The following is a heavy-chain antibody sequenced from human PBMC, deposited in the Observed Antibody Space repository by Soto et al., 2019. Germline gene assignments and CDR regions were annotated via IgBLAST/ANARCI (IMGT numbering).Heavy chain of an antibody. V-gene: IGHV1-18*01. CDR1: GYTFFNYG. J-gene: IGHJ5*02. Sequence: QVKLVQSGAEVRKPGASVKVSCKASGYTFFNYGITWVRQAPGQGLEWMGWVSGYNGHTNYAQKFEGRVTMTRDISTTTAYMELRNLISDDTAVYYCARLVGPTSSDNWFDPWGQGTLVTVSS. D-gene: IGHD1-26*01. CDR2: VSGYNGHT. CDR3: ARLVGPTSSDNWFDP.